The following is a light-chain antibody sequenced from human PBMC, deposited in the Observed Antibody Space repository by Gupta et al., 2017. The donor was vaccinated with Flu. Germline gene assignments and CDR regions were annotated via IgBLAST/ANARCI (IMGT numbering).Light chain of an antibody. V-gene: IGKV3-11*01. CDR1: QSVRRY. Sequence: ATLYLSPGERATLSCRASQSVRRYLDWYKQKPCQAPRLLIYDASNRDTGIPARFSGSGSGKDLTLTISSREQEDFAGYYCQQRSNRPPYTFGQGTKMQIK. J-gene: IGKJ2*01. CDR2: DAS. CDR3: QQRSNRPPYT.